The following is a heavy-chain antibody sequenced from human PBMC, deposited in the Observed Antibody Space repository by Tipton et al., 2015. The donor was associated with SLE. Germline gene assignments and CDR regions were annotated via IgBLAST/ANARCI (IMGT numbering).Heavy chain of an antibody. V-gene: IGHV4-59*08. J-gene: IGHJ6*02. Sequence: TLSLTCTVSGGSMNSYYWHWIRQSPGKGLEWIGFTYYSGITNYNPSLQGRVTIFVDRSNNQFSLVVNSVTAADTAVYYCATSNFGSGRPGTNGVDVWGQGTTVTVAS. CDR3: ATSNFGSGRPGTNGVDV. CDR1: GGSMNSYY. CDR2: TYYSGIT. D-gene: IGHD3-10*01.